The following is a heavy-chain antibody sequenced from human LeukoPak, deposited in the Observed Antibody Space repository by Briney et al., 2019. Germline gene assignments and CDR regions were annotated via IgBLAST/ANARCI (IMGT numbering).Heavy chain of an antibody. CDR1: GFTFGDYA. V-gene: IGHV3-7*04. Sequence: AGSLRLSCTASGFTFGDYAMSWVRQAPGKGLEWVANIKQDGSEKYYVDSVKGRSTISRDNAKNSLFLQMNSLRAEDTAVYYCARVKGDAFDIWGQGTMVTVSS. CDR3: ARVKGDAFDI. J-gene: IGHJ3*02. CDR2: IKQDGSEK.